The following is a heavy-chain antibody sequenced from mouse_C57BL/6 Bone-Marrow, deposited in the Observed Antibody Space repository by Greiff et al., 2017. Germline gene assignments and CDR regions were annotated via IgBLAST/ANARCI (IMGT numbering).Heavy chain of an antibody. CDR1: GYTFTSYG. D-gene: IGHD1-1*01. J-gene: IGHJ2*01. CDR3: ARENYGSSYGY. V-gene: IGHV1-81*01. Sequence: VQLQQSGAELARPGASVKLSCKASGYTFTSYGISWVKQRTGQGLEWIGEIYPRSGNTYYNEKFKGKATLTADKSSSTAYMELSSLTSEDSAVFFSARENYGSSYGYWGQGTTLTVSS. CDR2: IYPRSGNT.